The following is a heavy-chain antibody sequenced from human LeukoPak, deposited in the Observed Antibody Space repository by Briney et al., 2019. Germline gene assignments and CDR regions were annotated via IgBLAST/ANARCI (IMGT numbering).Heavy chain of an antibody. Sequence: PGGSLRLSCAASGFTFSSYAMSWVRQAPGKGLEWVSAIRGSGVGTYYADSVKGRFTMSRDNSKNTLYLQMNSLRAEDTAVYYCAKDWEWELLFDYWGQGTLVTVSS. V-gene: IGHV3-23*01. CDR1: GFTFSSYA. CDR2: IRGSGVGT. J-gene: IGHJ4*02. D-gene: IGHD1-26*01. CDR3: AKDWEWELLFDY.